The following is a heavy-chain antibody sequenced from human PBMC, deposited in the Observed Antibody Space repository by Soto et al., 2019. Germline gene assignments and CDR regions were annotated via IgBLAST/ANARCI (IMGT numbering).Heavy chain of an antibody. J-gene: IGHJ5*02. Sequence: QLQLQESGPGLVKPSETLSLTCTVSGGSISSSSFHWGWIRQPPGKGLGWIGRFYYSRSTYYSPYLKSRVPISVDTSKNQFSLKLSSVTAADTAVYYCARRERAAGTDWWFDPWGQGTLVTVSS. CDR2: FYYSRST. CDR1: GGSISSSSFH. D-gene: IGHD6-13*01. CDR3: ARRERAAGTDWWFDP. V-gene: IGHV4-39*01.